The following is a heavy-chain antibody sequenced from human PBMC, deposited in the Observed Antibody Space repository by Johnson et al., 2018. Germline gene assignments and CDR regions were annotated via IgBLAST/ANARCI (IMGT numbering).Heavy chain of an antibody. CDR1: GFTFSSYG. CDR3: ARESSGIAAGGTEYFQH. V-gene: IGHV3-30*03. J-gene: IGHJ1*01. D-gene: IGHD6-13*01. CDR2: ISYDGSNK. Sequence: QVQLVESGGGVVQPGRSLRLSCAASGFTFSSYGMHWVRQAPGKGLEWVAVISYDGSNKYYADSVKGRFTISRDNSKNTLYLQMNSLGAEDTAVFYWARESSGIAAGGTEYFQHWGQGTLVTVSS.